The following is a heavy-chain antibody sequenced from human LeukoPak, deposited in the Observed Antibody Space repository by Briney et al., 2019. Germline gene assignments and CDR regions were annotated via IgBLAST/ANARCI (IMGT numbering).Heavy chain of an antibody. CDR1: GFTFSSYA. D-gene: IGHD6-19*01. Sequence: PGGSLRLSCAASGFTFSSYAMHWVRQAPGKGLEWVAVISYDGSNKYYADSVKGRFTISRDNSKNTLYLQMNSLRAEDTAGYYWARSKYSSGWYGGGDYFDYWGQGTLVTVSS. CDR2: ISYDGSNK. J-gene: IGHJ4*02. CDR3: ARSKYSSGWYGGGDYFDY. V-gene: IGHV3-30-3*01.